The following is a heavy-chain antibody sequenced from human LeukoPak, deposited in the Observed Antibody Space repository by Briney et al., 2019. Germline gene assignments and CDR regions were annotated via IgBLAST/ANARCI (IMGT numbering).Heavy chain of an antibody. CDR3: ARGVKKYYDILTGYYWFDP. Sequence: SETLSLTCAVYGGSFSGYYWSWIRQPPGKGLEWIGEINHSGSTNYNPSLKSRVTISVDTSKNQFSLKLSSVTAADTAVYYCARGVKKYYDILTGYYWFDPWGQGTLVTVS. CDR2: INHSGST. CDR1: GGSFSGYY. D-gene: IGHD3-9*01. J-gene: IGHJ5*02. V-gene: IGHV4-34*01.